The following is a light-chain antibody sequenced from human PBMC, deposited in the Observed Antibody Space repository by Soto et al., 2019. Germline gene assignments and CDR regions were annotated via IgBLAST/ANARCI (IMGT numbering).Light chain of an antibody. CDR1: QSVSSN. CDR3: QQYNNWPRT. V-gene: IGKV3-15*01. CDR2: GAS. Sequence: EIVMTQSPVTLSMFPGERATLSCRASQSVSSNLAWYQQKPGQAPRLLIYGASTRATGIPARFSGSGSGTEFTLTISSLQSEDFAVYYCQQYNNWPRTFGQGTKVEIK. J-gene: IGKJ1*01.